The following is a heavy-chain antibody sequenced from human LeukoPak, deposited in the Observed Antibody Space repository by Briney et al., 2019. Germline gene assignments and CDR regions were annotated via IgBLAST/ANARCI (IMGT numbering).Heavy chain of an antibody. CDR1: GFSFRDYA. CDR2: IRSRAYAATT. D-gene: IGHD2-2*01. J-gene: IGHJ3*01. CDR3: ARGGDFGVPAPLGIDAFDF. V-gene: IGHV3-49*04. Sequence: GGSLRLSCTTSGFSFRDYAFSWVRQAPGKGLEWVGFIRSRAYAATTEYAASVKGRFTISRDDSRSIAYLQMSSLKIEDTAVYYCARGGDFGVPAPLGIDAFDFWGQGTMVTVSS.